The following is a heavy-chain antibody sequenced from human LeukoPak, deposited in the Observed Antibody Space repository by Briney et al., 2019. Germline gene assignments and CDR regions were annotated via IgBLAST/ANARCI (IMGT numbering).Heavy chain of an antibody. CDR2: ISGSGGST. V-gene: IGHV3-23*01. CDR3: ARDGPYYDFWSGYYRGDAFDI. Sequence: GGSLRLSCAASGFTFSSYAMSWVRQAPGKGLEWVSGISGSGGSTYYADSVKGRFTISRDNSKNTLYLQMNSLRAEDTAVYYCARDGPYYDFWSGYYRGDAFDIWGQGTMVTVSS. CDR1: GFTFSSYA. D-gene: IGHD3-3*01. J-gene: IGHJ3*02.